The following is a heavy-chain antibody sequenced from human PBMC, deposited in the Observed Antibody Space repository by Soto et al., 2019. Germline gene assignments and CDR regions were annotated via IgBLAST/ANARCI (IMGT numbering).Heavy chain of an antibody. CDR2: ISAYNGNT. D-gene: IGHD3-3*01. V-gene: IGHV1-18*04. J-gene: IGHJ3*02. CDR1: GGTFTSYG. Sequence: ASVKVSCKASGGTFTSYGISWVRQAPGQGLEWMGWISAYNGNTNYAQKLQGRVTMTTDTSTSTAYMELRSLRSDDTAVYYCARDRSIDFWSGYWNDAFDIWGQGTMVTVSS. CDR3: ARDRSIDFWSGYWNDAFDI.